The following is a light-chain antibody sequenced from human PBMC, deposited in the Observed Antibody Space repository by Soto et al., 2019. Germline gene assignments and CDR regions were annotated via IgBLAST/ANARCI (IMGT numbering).Light chain of an antibody. J-gene: IGLJ2*01. CDR2: DVS. CDR1: SSDVGGYNY. V-gene: IGLV2-14*01. CDR3: SSYTSSSTSLVV. Sequence: QSALTQPASVSGSPEQSITISCTGTSSDVGGYNYVSWYQQHPGKAPKLMIYDVSNRPSGVSNRFSGSKSGNTASLTISGLQAEDEADYYCSSYTSSSTSLVVFGGGTKLTVL.